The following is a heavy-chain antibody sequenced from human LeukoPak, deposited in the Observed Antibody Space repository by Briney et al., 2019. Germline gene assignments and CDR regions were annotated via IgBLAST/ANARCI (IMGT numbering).Heavy chain of an antibody. D-gene: IGHD2-2*01. Sequence: SETLSLTCTVSGGSISSYYWSWIRQPAGKGLEWIGRIYTSGSTNYNPSLKSRVTISVDTSKNQFSLKLSSVTAADTAVYYCARRFIVVVPAAPNWFDPWGQGTLVTVSS. V-gene: IGHV4-4*07. CDR2: IYTSGST. J-gene: IGHJ5*02. CDR3: ARRFIVVVPAAPNWFDP. CDR1: GGSISSYY.